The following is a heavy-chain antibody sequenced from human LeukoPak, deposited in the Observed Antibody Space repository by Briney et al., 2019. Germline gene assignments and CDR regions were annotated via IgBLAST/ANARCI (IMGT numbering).Heavy chain of an antibody. V-gene: IGHV1-2*02. Sequence: ASVKVSCKASGNTFAGYYVHWVRQAPGQGLEWMGWINPNSGGTNYAQKFQGRVTMTRDTSISTAYMELSRLRSDDTAVYYCASLPGQLERRPFRWGQGTMVTVSS. CDR3: ASLPGQLERRPFR. D-gene: IGHD1-1*01. CDR2: INPNSGGT. J-gene: IGHJ3*01. CDR1: GNTFAGYY.